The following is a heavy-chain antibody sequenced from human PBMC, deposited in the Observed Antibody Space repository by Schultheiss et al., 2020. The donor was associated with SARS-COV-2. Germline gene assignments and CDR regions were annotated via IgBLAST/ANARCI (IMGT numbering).Heavy chain of an antibody. Sequence: SETLSLTCAVYSGSFSGYYWSWIRQPQGKGLEWIGEINHSGRTNYNPSLKSRVSISIDTSKNQFSLKLNSVTPADTAVYYCARRYCSGTSCYTARWYYYIDVWGKGTTVTVSS. D-gene: IGHD2-2*02. CDR2: INHSGRT. CDR1: SGSFSGYY. CDR3: ARRYCSGTSCYTARWYYYIDV. J-gene: IGHJ6*03. V-gene: IGHV4-34*01.